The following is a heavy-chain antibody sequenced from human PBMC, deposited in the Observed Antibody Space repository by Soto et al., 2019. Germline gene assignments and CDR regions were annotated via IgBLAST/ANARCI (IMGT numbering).Heavy chain of an antibody. J-gene: IGHJ4*02. CDR2: ISSSGSTI. CDR1: GGTFSSYE. CDR3: ARAAASSGWDFDY. Sequence: GGALRLSCAASGGTFSSYEMNWVRQSPGKGLEWVSYISSSGSTIYYADSVKGRFTISRDNAKNLLSLHMNGLRAEDTAVYSCARAAASSGWDFDYWGQGTLVTVSS. D-gene: IGHD6-25*01. V-gene: IGHV3-48*03.